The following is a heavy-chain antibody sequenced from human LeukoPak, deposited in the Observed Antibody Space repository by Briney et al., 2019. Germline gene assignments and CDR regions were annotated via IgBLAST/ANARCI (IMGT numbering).Heavy chain of an antibody. CDR1: GFTFDDYA. D-gene: IGHD3-22*01. CDR3: ASGSRYYYDSSGYYN. Sequence: GGSLRLSCAASGFTFDDYAMHWVRQAPGKGLEWVSGISWNSGSIGYADSVKGRFTISRDNAKNTLYLQMNSLRAEDTAVYYCASGSRYYYDSSGYYNWGQGTLVTVSS. J-gene: IGHJ4*02. CDR2: ISWNSGSI. V-gene: IGHV3-9*01.